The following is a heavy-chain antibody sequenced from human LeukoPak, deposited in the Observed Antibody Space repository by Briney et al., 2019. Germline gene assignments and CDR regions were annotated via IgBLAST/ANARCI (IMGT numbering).Heavy chain of an antibody. CDR3: ARDQGLGGDYFDY. V-gene: IGHV4-38-2*02. CDR2: IYHSRST. J-gene: IGHJ4*02. D-gene: IGHD6-19*01. Sequence: SETLSLTCAVSGYSISSGYYWGWIRQPPGKGLEWIGSIYHSRSTYYNPSLKSRVTISVDTSKNQFSLKLSSVTAADTAVYYCARDQGLGGDYFDYWGQGTLVTVSS. CDR1: GYSISSGYY.